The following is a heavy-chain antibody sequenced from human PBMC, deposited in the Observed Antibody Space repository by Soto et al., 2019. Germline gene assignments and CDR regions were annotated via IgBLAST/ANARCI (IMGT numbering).Heavy chain of an antibody. CDR3: ARRPRIFSQYHYYGMDV. D-gene: IGHD3-3*01. Sequence: PGGSLRLSCAASGFTFSSYEMNWVRQAPGKGLEWVSYISSSGSTIYYADSVKGRFTISRDNAKNSLYLQMNSLRAEDTAVYYCARRPRIFSQYHYYGMDVWGQGTTVTVSS. CDR2: ISSSGSTI. V-gene: IGHV3-48*03. CDR1: GFTFSSYE. J-gene: IGHJ6*02.